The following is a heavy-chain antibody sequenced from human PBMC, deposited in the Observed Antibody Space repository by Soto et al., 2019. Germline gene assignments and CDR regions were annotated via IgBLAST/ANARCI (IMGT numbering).Heavy chain of an antibody. CDR3: AKAQWLLGGDYFDS. J-gene: IGHJ4*02. CDR2: ISDTIGAT. CDR1: GFIFSAYA. Sequence: EVKLLESGGGLEQQGGSLKLSCAASGFIFSAYAMSWVRQAPGKGLEWVSTISDTIGATDYADSVKGRFTISRDISRNTLYLEMNNLRAEDTAMYYCAKAQWLLGGDYFDSWGQGALDTVSS. V-gene: IGHV3-23*01. D-gene: IGHD6-19*01.